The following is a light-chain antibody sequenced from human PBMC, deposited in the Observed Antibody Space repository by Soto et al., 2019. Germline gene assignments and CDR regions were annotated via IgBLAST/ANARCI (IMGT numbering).Light chain of an antibody. CDR2: GAS. V-gene: IGKV3-15*01. CDR1: QSVSSD. Sequence: EIVMTQSPATLSVSPGERATLSCRASQSVSSDLAWYQQKPGQAPRLLIYGASTRATDIPARFSGSGSGTEFTLTISSLQSEDFASYYCQQYYKWPPKTFGQGTKVEIQ. J-gene: IGKJ1*01. CDR3: QQYYKWPPKT.